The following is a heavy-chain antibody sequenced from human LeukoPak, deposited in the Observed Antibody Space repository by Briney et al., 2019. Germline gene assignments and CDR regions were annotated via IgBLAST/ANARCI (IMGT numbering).Heavy chain of an antibody. V-gene: IGHV1-18*01. D-gene: IGHD3-22*01. CDR2: ISAYNGNT. CDR3: ARTIDSSGYDDAFDI. J-gene: IGHJ3*02. Sequence: ASVKVSCKASGYTFTSYGISWVRQAPGQGLEWMGWISAYNGNTNHAQKLQGRVTMTTDTSTSTAYMELRSLRSDDTAVYYCARTIDSSGYDDAFDIWGQGTMVTVSS. CDR1: GYTFTSYG.